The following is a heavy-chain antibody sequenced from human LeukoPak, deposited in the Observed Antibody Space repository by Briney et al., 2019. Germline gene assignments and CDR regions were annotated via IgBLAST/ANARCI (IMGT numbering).Heavy chain of an antibody. CDR2: INHSGST. D-gene: IGHD3-22*01. CDR1: GGSFSGYY. V-gene: IGHV4-34*01. Sequence: SETLSLTCAVYGGSFSGYYWSWIRQPPGKGLEWIGEINHSGSTYYNPSLKSRVTISVDRSKNQFSLKLSSVTAADTAVYYCARGLRGYYVPWGQGTLVTVSS. J-gene: IGHJ5*02. CDR3: ARGLRGYYVP.